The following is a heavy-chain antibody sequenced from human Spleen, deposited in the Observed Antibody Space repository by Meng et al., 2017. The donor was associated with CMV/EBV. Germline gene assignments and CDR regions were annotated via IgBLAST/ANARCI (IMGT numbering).Heavy chain of an antibody. D-gene: IGHD6-13*01. CDR2: IYWDDDK. Sequence: QITWYGVRPDLRNPHLSFRSACPLFGFSCGPRGVGVGWIRQPPENALEGLALIYWDDDKPYNPSLKSRLTITKDTSKNQVVLTMTNMDPIDTATYYRAHFIAATGCFDYWGQGALVTVSS. CDR1: GFSCGPRGVG. J-gene: IGHJ4*02. V-gene: IGHV2-5*02. CDR3: AHFIAATGCFDY.